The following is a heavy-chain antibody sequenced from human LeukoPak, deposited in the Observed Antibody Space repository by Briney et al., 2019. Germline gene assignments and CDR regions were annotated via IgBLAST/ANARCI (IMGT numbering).Heavy chain of an antibody. CDR3: ARGWYSSSWTISD. CDR1: GYTFTSNY. D-gene: IGHD6-13*01. Sequence: DSVKVSCKAFGYTFTSNYMHWLRQAPGQGPEWMGVISPSGGSTNYAQKFQGRVTLTRDMYTSTDYLERSSLRSEDTAVYYCARGWYSSSWTISDWGQGTLVTVSS. CDR2: ISPSGGST. J-gene: IGHJ4*02. V-gene: IGHV1-46*01.